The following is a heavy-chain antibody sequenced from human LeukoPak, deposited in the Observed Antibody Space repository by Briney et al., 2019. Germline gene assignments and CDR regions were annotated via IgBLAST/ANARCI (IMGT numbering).Heavy chain of an antibody. CDR3: AKRPPHCGGDCFGY. CDR2: IYHSGGA. J-gene: IGHJ4*02. Sequence: SETLSLTCAVSGASIDSHSWWSWVRQPPGKGLEWIGEIYHSGGANYKPSLKSRVTMSVDTSKNHFSLKLTSVTAADTAVYYCAKRPPHCGGDCFGYWGQGTLVTVSS. CDR1: GASIDSHSW. D-gene: IGHD2-21*01. V-gene: IGHV4/OR15-8*01.